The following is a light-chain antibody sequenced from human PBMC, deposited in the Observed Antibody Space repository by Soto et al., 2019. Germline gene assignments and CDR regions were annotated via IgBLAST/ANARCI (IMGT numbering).Light chain of an antibody. Sequence: EIVLTQSPATLPLSPGERATLSCRASQSISSYLAWYQQKPGQAPRLLIYDASHRATGIPARFSGSGSGTDFTLTISNLEPEDFAIYYCQHRTNWPLTFGGGTKVDIK. J-gene: IGKJ4*01. CDR1: QSISSY. V-gene: IGKV3-11*01. CDR2: DAS. CDR3: QHRTNWPLT.